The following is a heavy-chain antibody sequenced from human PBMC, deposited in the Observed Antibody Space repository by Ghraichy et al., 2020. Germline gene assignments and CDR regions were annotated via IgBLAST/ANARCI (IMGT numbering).Heavy chain of an antibody. D-gene: IGHD3-10*01. CDR1: GFTFSSYS. J-gene: IGHJ4*02. Sequence: GESLRLSCAASGFTFSSYSMNWVRQAPGKGLEWVSYISSSSSTIYYADSVKGRFTISRDNAKNSLYLQMNSLRDEDTAVYYCAREGSYYYGSGFDYWGQGTLVTVSS. CDR3: AREGSYYYGSGFDY. V-gene: IGHV3-48*02. CDR2: ISSSSSTI.